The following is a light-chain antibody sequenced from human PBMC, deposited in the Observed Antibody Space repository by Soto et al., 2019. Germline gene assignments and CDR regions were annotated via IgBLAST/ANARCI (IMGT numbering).Light chain of an antibody. Sequence: QSVLTQPPSVSGAPGQTVTISCTGSRPNIGAGFDVHWYQQLPGTTPKLLIYGNNNRPSGVPDRFSASKSGTSASLAITGLQPEDEADYYCQSYDNRHVVFGGGTKLTVL. CDR2: GNN. V-gene: IGLV1-40*01. CDR1: RPNIGAGFD. J-gene: IGLJ2*01. CDR3: QSYDNRHVV.